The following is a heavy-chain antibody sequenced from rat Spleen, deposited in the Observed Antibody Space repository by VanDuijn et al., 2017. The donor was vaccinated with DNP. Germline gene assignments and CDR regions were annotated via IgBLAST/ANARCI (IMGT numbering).Heavy chain of an antibody. J-gene: IGHJ3*01. CDR2: ISTSGSTT. CDR3: TKPASYGGFWFAY. V-gene: IGHV5-31*01. CDR1: GFTFNKYW. Sequence: EVQLVESGGDLVQPGRSLKLSCVASGFTFNKYWMTWVRQAPKKGLEWVATISTSGSTTYYPDSVKGRFTISRDNAKSSLYLQMDSLTSEDTATYYCTKPASYGGFWFAYWGQGTLVTVSS. D-gene: IGHD1-11*01.